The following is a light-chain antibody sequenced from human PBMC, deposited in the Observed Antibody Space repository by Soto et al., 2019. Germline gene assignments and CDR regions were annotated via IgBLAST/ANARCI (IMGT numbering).Light chain of an antibody. J-gene: IGKJ5*01. Sequence: EIVLTQSPGTLSLSPGERATLSCRASQSVSSNYLAWYQQKPGQAPRLLIFGASTRATGIPDRFSGSVSGTDLTLTISRLEPEDSAVYYCQHYGSSPRTFGQGTRLEIK. CDR1: QSVSSNY. CDR3: QHYGSSPRT. CDR2: GAS. V-gene: IGKV3-20*01.